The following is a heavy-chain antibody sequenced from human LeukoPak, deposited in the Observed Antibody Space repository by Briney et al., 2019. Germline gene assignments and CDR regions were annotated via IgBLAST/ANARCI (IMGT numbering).Heavy chain of an antibody. V-gene: IGHV1-69*05. D-gene: IGHD3-22*01. CDR2: IIPIFGTA. CDR1: GGTFSSYA. Sequence: SVKVSCKASGGTFSSYAISWVRQAPGQGLEWMGRIIPIFGTANYAQKFQGRVTITTDESTSTAYMELSSLRSEDTAVYYCARDRNYYDSSGYYLDWGQGTLVTVST. CDR3: ARDRNYYDSSGYYLD. J-gene: IGHJ4*02.